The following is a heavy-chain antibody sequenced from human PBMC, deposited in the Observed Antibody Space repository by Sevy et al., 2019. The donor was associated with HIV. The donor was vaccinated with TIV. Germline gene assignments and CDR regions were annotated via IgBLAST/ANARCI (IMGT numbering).Heavy chain of an antibody. J-gene: IGHJ4*02. V-gene: IGHV3-21*06. CDR3: ARGPPDGSYDYFDY. CDR2: VSGCSNYI. CDR1: GFTFIRYN. Sequence: GGSLRLSCAASGFTFIRYNMNWVRQAPGKGLEWDSSVSGCSNYIYYAESLKGRFIISRDNAKDTLYLQMNSLRADDTAVYYCARGPPDGSYDYFDYWGQGTLVTVSS. D-gene: IGHD1-26*01.